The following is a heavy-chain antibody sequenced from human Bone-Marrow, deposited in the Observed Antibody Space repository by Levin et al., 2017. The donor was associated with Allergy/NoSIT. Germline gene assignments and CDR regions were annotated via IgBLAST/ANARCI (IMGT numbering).Heavy chain of an antibody. CDR3: AHQSGTSYYYPMDV. CDR1: GGSISSYF. J-gene: IGHJ6*02. D-gene: IGHD1-1*01. Sequence: SSETLSLTCTVSGGSISSYFWSWVRQTPRKGLEWIGYIYYSGTTNYNPSLKSRVTISVDTSKNQFSLKLTSVTAADTAVYYCAHQSGTSYYYPMDVWGQGITVTVSS. CDR2: IYYSGTT. V-gene: IGHV4-59*01.